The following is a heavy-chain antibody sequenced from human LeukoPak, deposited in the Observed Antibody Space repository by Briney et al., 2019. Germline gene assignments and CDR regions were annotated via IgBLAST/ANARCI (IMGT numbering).Heavy chain of an antibody. CDR3: ARDLGYYDSSGYGGFDC. J-gene: IGHJ4*02. CDR1: GGSFSGYY. Sequence: PSETLSLTCAVYGGSFSGYYWSWIRQPPGKGLEWIGEVNHSGSTNYNPSLKSRVTISVDTSKNQFSLKLSSVTAADTAVYYCARDLGYYDSSGYGGFDCWGQGTLVTVSS. CDR2: VNHSGST. V-gene: IGHV4-34*01. D-gene: IGHD3-22*01.